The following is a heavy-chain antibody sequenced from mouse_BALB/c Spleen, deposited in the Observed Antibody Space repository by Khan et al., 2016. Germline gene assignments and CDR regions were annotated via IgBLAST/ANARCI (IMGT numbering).Heavy chain of an antibody. CDR3: ARSYGNYSWFAY. J-gene: IGHJ3*01. CDR2: IWGDGST. Sequence: QVQLQQSGPGLVAPSQSLSITCTVSGFSLSRYSVHWVRQPPGKGLEWLGMIWGDGSTDYNSALKSRLSISKDNSKSQVFLKMNSLQTDDTAMYYCARSYGNYSWFAYWGQGTLVTVSA. V-gene: IGHV2-6-4*01. D-gene: IGHD2-1*01. CDR1: GFSLSRYS.